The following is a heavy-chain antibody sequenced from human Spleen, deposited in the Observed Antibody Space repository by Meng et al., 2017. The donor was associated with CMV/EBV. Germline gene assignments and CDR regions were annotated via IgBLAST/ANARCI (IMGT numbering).Heavy chain of an antibody. V-gene: IGHV4-61*01. CDR2: IYYNGRS. J-gene: IGHJ5*02. Sequence: SGGAVSSDSYSWGWIRQPPGKGLEWIGYIYYNGRSNYNPSLKSRVTISVDTSKNQFSLKLSSVTAADTAVYYCATTIYQYYYERWFDPWGQGTLVTVSS. CDR1: GGAVSSDSYS. CDR3: ATTIYQYYYERWFDP. D-gene: IGHD3-22*01.